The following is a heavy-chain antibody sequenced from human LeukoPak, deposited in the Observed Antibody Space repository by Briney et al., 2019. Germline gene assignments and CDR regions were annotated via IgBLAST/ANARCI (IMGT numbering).Heavy chain of an antibody. Sequence: SETLSLTCAVYGGSFSGYYWSWIRQPPGKGLEWIGEINHSGSTNYNPSLKSRVTISVDTSKNQFSLKLSSVTAADTAVYYCARRRPGYRIFDYWGQGTLVTVSS. CDR2: INHSGST. CDR1: GGSFSGYY. CDR3: ARRRPGYRIFDY. V-gene: IGHV4-34*01. D-gene: IGHD1-14*01. J-gene: IGHJ4*02.